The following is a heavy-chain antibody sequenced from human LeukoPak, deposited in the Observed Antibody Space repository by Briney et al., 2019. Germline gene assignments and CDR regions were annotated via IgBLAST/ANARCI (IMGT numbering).Heavy chain of an antibody. D-gene: IGHD4-17*01. Sequence: SETLSLTCTVSGVSISSSSYYWGWIRQPPGKGLEWIGYIYYSGTTYYNPSLKSRVAISIDASKNQFSLRLSSVTAADTAVYYCAGDYGDYGGEFDPWGQGTLVTVSS. J-gene: IGHJ5*02. CDR2: IYYSGTT. V-gene: IGHV4-30-4*08. CDR1: GVSISSSSYY. CDR3: AGDYGDYGGEFDP.